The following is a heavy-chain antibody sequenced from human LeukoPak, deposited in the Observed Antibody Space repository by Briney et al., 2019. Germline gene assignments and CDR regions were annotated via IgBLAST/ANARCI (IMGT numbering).Heavy chain of an antibody. J-gene: IGHJ3*02. V-gene: IGHV3-33*08. Sequence: GGSLRLSCAASGFTFSSYAMHWVRQAPGKGLEWVAVIWYDGSNKYYADSVKGRFTNSRDNSKNTLYLQMNSLRAEDTAVYYCASYYYDSSGQDDAFDIWGQGTMVTVSS. CDR2: IWYDGSNK. D-gene: IGHD3-22*01. CDR1: GFTFSSYA. CDR3: ASYYYDSSGQDDAFDI.